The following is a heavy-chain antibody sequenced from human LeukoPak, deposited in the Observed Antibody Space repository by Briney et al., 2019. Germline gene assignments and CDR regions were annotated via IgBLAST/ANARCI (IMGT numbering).Heavy chain of an antibody. Sequence: SETLSLTCAVYGGSFSGYYWSWIRQLPGKGLEWIGEINHSGSTNYNPSLKSRVTISVDTSRNQFSLKLSSVTAADTAVYYCARTRIRYGDYFDYWGQGTLVTASS. J-gene: IGHJ4*02. V-gene: IGHV4-34*01. CDR1: GGSFSGYY. CDR2: INHSGST. CDR3: ARTRIRYGDYFDY. D-gene: IGHD3-9*01.